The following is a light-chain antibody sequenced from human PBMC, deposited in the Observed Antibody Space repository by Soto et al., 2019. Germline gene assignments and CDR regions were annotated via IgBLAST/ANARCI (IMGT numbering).Light chain of an antibody. CDR2: ANG. V-gene: IGLV1-40*01. J-gene: IGLJ1*01. CDR1: NSDTATRNA. CDR3: QSYDTEVNGLYV. Sequence: QPVLTQPPSVSGAPGQRVTISCTGINSDTATRNAVHWYQQLPGRAPKVLIYANGNRPSGVPDRFSVSKSGASASLAITGLQVEDEADYYCQSYDTEVNGLYVFGTGTKLTVL.